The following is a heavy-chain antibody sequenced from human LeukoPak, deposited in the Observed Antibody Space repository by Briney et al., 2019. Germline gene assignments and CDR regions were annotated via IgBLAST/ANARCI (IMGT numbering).Heavy chain of an antibody. CDR2: ISAYNGNT. J-gene: IGHJ4*02. Sequence: GASVKVSWKASGYTFTSYGISWVRQAPGQGLEWMGWISAYNGNTNYAQKLQGRVTMTTDTSTSTAYMELRSLRSDDTAVYYCARGRASSSWYYFDYWGQGTLVTVSS. V-gene: IGHV1-18*01. CDR3: ARGRASSSWYYFDY. CDR1: GYTFTSYG. D-gene: IGHD6-13*01.